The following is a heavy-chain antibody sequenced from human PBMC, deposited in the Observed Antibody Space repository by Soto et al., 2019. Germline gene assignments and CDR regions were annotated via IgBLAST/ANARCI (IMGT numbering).Heavy chain of an antibody. Sequence: GGSLRLSCAASGFTFRNSGMHWVLQAPCKGLEWVALVSFDGADQYYADSVKGRFTISRDNFNNTLYLQMNSLRAEDTAVYYCARTLHGDSTGAYDYWGLRTLVTVSS. CDR1: GFTFRNSG. J-gene: IGHJ4*02. CDR2: VSFDGADQ. CDR3: ARTLHGDSTGAYDY. D-gene: IGHD2-21*02. V-gene: IGHV3-30*03.